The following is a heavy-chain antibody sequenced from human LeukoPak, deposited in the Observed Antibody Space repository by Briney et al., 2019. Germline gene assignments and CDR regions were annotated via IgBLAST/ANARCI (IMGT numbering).Heavy chain of an antibody. CDR2: INGCGFVS. J-gene: IGHJ4*02. D-gene: IGHD2-21*02. Sequence: HPGGSLRLSCAASGFTFSSYAMTWGRQSPGLGLELVATINGCGFVSFYADSLKGRFTISRDSSKGWLYLQMNSLRAEDTATYYCAKSRGGTSVVGLSPAFRHGGCDYWGQGTLVTVSS. CDR3: AKSRGGTSVVGLSPAFRHGGCDY. V-gene: IGHV3-23*01. CDR1: GFTFSSYA.